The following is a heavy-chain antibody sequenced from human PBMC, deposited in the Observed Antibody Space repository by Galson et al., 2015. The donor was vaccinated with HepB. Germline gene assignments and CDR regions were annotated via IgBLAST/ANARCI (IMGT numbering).Heavy chain of an antibody. CDR2: ISYDGSNK. V-gene: IGHV3-30*18. Sequence: SLRLSCAASGFTFSSYGMHWVRQAPGKGLEWVAVISYDGSNKYYADSVKGRFTISRDNSKNTLYLQMNSLRAEDTAVYYCAKDQSRGPGGGIVVVPAAPGRYYYGMDVWGQGTTVTVSS. CDR3: AKDQSRGPGGGIVVVPAAPGRYYYGMDV. D-gene: IGHD2-2*01. J-gene: IGHJ6*02. CDR1: GFTFSSYG.